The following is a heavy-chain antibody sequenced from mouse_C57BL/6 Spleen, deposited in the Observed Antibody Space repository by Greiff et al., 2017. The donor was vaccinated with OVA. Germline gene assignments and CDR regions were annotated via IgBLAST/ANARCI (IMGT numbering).Heavy chain of an antibody. CDR2: INPNNGGT. CDR1: GYTFTDYY. J-gene: IGHJ2*01. V-gene: IGHV1-26*01. CDR3: ATTLITTVGFDY. Sequence: VQLQQSGPELVKPGASVKISCKASGYTFTDYYMNWVKQSHGKSLEWIGDINPNNGGTSYNQKFKGKATLTVDKSSSTAYMELRSLTSEDSAVYYCATTLITTVGFDYWGQGTTLTVSS. D-gene: IGHD1-1*01.